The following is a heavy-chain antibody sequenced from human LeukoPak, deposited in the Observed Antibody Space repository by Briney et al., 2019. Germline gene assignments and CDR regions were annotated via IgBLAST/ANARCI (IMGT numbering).Heavy chain of an antibody. CDR3: ARGNKKWEQPKYFDL. V-gene: IGHV4-30-2*01. J-gene: IGHJ2*01. Sequence: PSETLSLTCAVSGGSISSGGYSWSWIRQPPGKGLEWIGYIYHSGSTYYNPSLKSRVTISVDRSKNQFSLKLSSVTAADTAVYYCARGNKKWEQPKYFDLWGRGTLVTVSS. D-gene: IGHD1-26*01. CDR1: GGSISSGGYS. CDR2: IYHSGST.